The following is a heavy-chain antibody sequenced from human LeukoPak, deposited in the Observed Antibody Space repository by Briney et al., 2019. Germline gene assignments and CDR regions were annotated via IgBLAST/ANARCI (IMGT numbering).Heavy chain of an antibody. V-gene: IGHV4-59*01. CDR3: ARDRYYDSSGYYYYYYYMDV. CDR2: IYYSGST. D-gene: IGHD3-22*01. J-gene: IGHJ6*03. Sequence: SETLSLTCTVSGDSINNYYWNWIRQPPGKGLEWIGYIYYSGSTNYNPSLKSRVTISVDTSKNQFSLKLSSVTAADTAVYYCARDRYYDSSGYYYYYYYMDVWGKGTTVTVSS. CDR1: GDSINNYY.